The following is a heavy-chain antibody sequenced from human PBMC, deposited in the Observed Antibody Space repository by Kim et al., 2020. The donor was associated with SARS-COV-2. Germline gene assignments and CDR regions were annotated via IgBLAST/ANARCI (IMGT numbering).Heavy chain of an antibody. CDR1: GFIVRSSY. CDR2: TYADGTT. J-gene: IGHJ6*02. V-gene: IGHV3-53*01. Sequence: GGSLRLSCAGSGFIVRSSYMTWVRQAPGKGLDWVSVTYADGTTYYADSVKGRFTISSDNSGNTQFLQMNNLRVEDTAVYYCAKVKPIPGGYGMDVWGQGTTGTVSS. CDR3: AKVKPIPGGYGMDV. D-gene: IGHD5-12*01.